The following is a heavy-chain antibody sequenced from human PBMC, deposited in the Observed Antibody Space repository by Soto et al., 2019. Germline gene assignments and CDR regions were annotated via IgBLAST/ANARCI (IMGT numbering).Heavy chain of an antibody. CDR3: ARDFGY. CDR1: GFTFSSFA. CDR2: ISYDESTK. J-gene: IGHJ4*02. D-gene: IGHD3-10*01. V-gene: IGHV3-30*04. Sequence: GGSLRLSCAASGFTFSSFAMHWVRQAPGKGLEWVAVISYDESTKYHADSVKGRFTISRDNSRSTVYLQMNSLRVEDTAVYYCARDFGYWGQGTLVTVYS.